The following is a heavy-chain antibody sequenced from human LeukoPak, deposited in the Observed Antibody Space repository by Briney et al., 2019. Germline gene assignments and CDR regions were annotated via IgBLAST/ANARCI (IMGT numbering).Heavy chain of an antibody. D-gene: IGHD4/OR15-4a*01. CDR3: AKVGTMVVPGGYYFDY. CDR1: GFTFSSYA. CDR2: IWYDGSNK. Sequence: GGSLRLSCAASGFTFSSYAMSWVRQAPGKGLEWVAVIWYDGSNKYYADSVKGRFTISRDNSKNTLYLQMNSLRAEDTAVYYCAKVGTMVVPGGYYFDYWGQGTLVTVSS. V-gene: IGHV3-33*06. J-gene: IGHJ4*02.